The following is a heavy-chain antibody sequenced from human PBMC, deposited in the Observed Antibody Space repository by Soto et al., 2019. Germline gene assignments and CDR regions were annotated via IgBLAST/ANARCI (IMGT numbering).Heavy chain of an antibody. J-gene: IGHJ4*02. V-gene: IGHV3-30-3*01. D-gene: IGHD5-12*01. Sequence: QVQLVESGGGVVQPGRSLRLSCAASGFTFSSYAMHWVRQAPGKGLEWVAVISYDGSNKYYADSVKGRFTISRDNSKNTLYLQMNCLRAEDTAVYYCARELLISGYAQWGNFDYWGQGTLVTVSS. CDR2: ISYDGSNK. CDR1: GFTFSSYA. CDR3: ARELLISGYAQWGNFDY.